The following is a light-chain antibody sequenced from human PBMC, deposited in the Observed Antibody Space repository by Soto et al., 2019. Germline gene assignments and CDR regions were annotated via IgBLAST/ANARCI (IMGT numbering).Light chain of an antibody. CDR3: QQYGSSPIT. J-gene: IGKJ5*01. Sequence: ENVLTQPPGTLAFSPGERATLSCRASQSVSSSYLAWYQQKPGQAPRLLIYGASSRATGIPDRFSGSGSGTAFTLTISRLEPEDFAVYYCQQYGSSPITFGQGTRLEIK. CDR2: GAS. V-gene: IGKV3-20*01. CDR1: QSVSSSY.